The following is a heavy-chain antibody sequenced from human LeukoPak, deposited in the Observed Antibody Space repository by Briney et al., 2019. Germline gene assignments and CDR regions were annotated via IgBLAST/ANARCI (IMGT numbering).Heavy chain of an antibody. Sequence: PGRSLRLSCAATGFTFSSYSMNWVREAPGKGLAWVSSISSSSSYIYYADSVKGRFTISRDNAKNSLYLQMNSLRPEDTSVYYCPIPFAKAWEGQPPPYWGQGTLVTVSS. CDR2: ISSSSSYI. V-gene: IGHV3-21*01. CDR3: PIPFAKAWEGQPPPY. J-gene: IGHJ4*02. D-gene: IGHD1-26*01. CDR1: GFTFSSYS.